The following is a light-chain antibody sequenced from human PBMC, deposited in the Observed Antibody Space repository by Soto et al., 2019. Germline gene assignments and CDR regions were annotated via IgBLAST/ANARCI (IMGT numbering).Light chain of an antibody. Sequence: SYELTQPPSVSVAPGQTATITCGGNNIGSKSVPWYQQKPGQAPVLVVYGDSDRPSGIPERFSGSNSGNTATLTITRVEAGDEADYYCQVWDRTSDHYVFGTGTQLTVL. CDR2: GDS. CDR1: NIGSKS. J-gene: IGLJ1*01. CDR3: QVWDRTSDHYV. V-gene: IGLV3-21*02.